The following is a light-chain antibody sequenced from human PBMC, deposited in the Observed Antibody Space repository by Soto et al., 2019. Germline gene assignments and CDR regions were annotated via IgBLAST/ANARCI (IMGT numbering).Light chain of an antibody. CDR3: QQLNAYPLT. CDR2: GAS. Sequence: DIQLTQSPSFLSASVGDRVTITCRASQGTSSYLAWFQQKPGRAPKLLIYGASTLQSGVPARFSGSGSGTDFTLRISNLQPEDFATYYCQQLNAYPLTFGQGTRLEIK. CDR1: QGTSSY. V-gene: IGKV1-9*01. J-gene: IGKJ5*01.